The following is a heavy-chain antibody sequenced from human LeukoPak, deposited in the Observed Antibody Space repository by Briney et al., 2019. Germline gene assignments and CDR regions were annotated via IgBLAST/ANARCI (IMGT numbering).Heavy chain of an antibody. J-gene: IGHJ3*02. V-gene: IGHV3-53*01. CDR1: GFTFSSYA. D-gene: IGHD3-22*01. CDR3: ARDTYYYDSSGYPPLPDALDI. CDR2: ISSGGST. Sequence: GGSLRLSCAASGFTFSSYAMSWVRQAPGKWLEWVSVISSGGSTYYADSVKGRFTISRDNSKNTLYLQMNSLRAEDTAVYYCARDTYYYDSSGYPPLPDALDIWGQGTMVTVSS.